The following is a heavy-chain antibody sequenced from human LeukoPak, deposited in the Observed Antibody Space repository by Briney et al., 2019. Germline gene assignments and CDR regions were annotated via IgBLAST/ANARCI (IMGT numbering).Heavy chain of an antibody. D-gene: IGHD3-9*01. CDR2: INPSGGST. Sequence: GASVKVSCKASGYTFTSYYMHWVRQAPGQGLEWMGIINPSGGSTSYAQKLQGRVTMTRDTSTSTVYMELSSLRSEDTAVYYCARDARLRYFDWLYHKPTNFDYWGQGTLVTVSS. CDR1: GYTFTSYY. CDR3: ARDARLRYFDWLYHKPTNFDY. V-gene: IGHV1-46*01. J-gene: IGHJ4*02.